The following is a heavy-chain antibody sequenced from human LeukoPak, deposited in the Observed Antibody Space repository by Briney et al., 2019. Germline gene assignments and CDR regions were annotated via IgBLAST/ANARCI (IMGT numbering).Heavy chain of an antibody. CDR2: IYTSGST. Sequence: SETLSLTCTVSGGSISSYYWSWIRQPAGKGLEWIGRIYTSGSTNYNPSLKSRVTMSVDTSKNQFSLKLSSVTAADTAVYYCARESGYNWNQAFDYWGQGTLVTVSS. V-gene: IGHV4-4*07. CDR3: ARESGYNWNQAFDY. CDR1: GGSISSYY. J-gene: IGHJ4*02. D-gene: IGHD1-1*01.